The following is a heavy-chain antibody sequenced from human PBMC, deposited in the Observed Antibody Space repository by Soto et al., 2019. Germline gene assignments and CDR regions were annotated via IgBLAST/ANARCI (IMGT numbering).Heavy chain of an antibody. J-gene: IGHJ4*02. D-gene: IGHD3-10*02. CDR2: INPNSGGT. CDR1: GYTSTGYY. Sequence: QVQLVQSGAEVKKPGASVKVSCKASGYTSTGYYMHWVRQAPGQGLEWMGWINPNSGGTNYAQKFQGWVTITRDTSIITAYMELSRLRSDDTAVYYWARYVQDRCSGSYRCGRSDYWGQGTLVTVSS. V-gene: IGHV1-2*04. CDR3: ARYVQDRCSGSYRCGRSDY.